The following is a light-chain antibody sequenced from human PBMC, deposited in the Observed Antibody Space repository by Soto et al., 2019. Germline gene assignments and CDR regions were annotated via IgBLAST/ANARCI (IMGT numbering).Light chain of an antibody. CDR3: CSYTSSTNYV. Sequence: QSALTQPSSWSGSPGQSITISCTGTISDISIYNYVSWYQQHPGKAPKLIIYEVSNLPSGISNRFSGAKSGNTASLTISGLQVEDEADYYCCSYTSSTNYVFGAGTKVTVL. CDR2: EVS. J-gene: IGLJ1*01. CDR1: ISDISIYNY. V-gene: IGLV2-14*01.